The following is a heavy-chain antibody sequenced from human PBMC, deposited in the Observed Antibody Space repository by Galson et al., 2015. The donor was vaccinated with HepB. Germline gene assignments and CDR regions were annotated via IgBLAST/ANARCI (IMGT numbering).Heavy chain of an antibody. D-gene: IGHD6-13*01. CDR3: ARGGGGSSWYYFDS. CDR2: INPSTVTT. CDR1: GYTFTNYY. V-gene: IGHV1-46*04. J-gene: IGHJ4*02. Sequence: SVKVSCKASGYTFTNYYLHWVRQAPGQGLEWMGVINPSTVTTTYAQRLQDRVTMTRDTSTSTIYLDLSSLRSEDTAVYYCARGGGGSSWYYFDSWGQGTLVTVSS.